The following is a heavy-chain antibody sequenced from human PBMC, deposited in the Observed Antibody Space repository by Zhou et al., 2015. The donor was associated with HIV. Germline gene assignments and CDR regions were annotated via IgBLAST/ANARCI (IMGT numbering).Heavy chain of an antibody. Sequence: EVHLSESGGDVVQPGGSLRLSCVASGFIFDDFAMSWVRHGPGQGLEWISGISATGHGLFYSDSVKGRFTIYRVNSQNTLYLELKRLRVDDTGIYYCARGRPAVTSPFEDWGQGTLVSVAS. V-gene: IGHV3-23*01. D-gene: IGHD6-19*01. CDR2: ISATGHGL. CDR3: ARGRPAVTSPFED. J-gene: IGHJ4*02. CDR1: GFIFDDFA.